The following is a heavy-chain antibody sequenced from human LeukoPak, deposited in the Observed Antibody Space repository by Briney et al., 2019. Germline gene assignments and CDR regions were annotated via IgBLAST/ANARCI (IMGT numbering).Heavy chain of an antibody. Sequence: GASVKVSCKASGYTFTGYYMHWVRQAPGQGLEWMGWINPNSGGTNYAQKFQGRVTMTRDTSISTAYMELSRLRSDDTAVYYCARTRYYASSGYNPYYFDYWGQGTLVTVSS. CDR1: GYTFTGYY. D-gene: IGHD3-22*01. J-gene: IGHJ4*02. CDR2: INPNSGGT. CDR3: ARTRYYASSGYNPYYFDY. V-gene: IGHV1-2*02.